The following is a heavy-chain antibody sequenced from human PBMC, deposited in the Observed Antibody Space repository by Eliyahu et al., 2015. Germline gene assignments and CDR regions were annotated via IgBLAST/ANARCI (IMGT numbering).Heavy chain of an antibody. D-gene: IGHD6-25*01. V-gene: IGHV1-24*01. CDR2: FDPEDGET. J-gene: IGHJ4*02. CDR3: ATEGSGVW. Sequence: PGKGLEWMGGFDPEDGETIYAQKVQGRVTMTEDTSTDTAYMELSSLRSEDTAVYYCATEGSGVWWGQGTLVTVSS.